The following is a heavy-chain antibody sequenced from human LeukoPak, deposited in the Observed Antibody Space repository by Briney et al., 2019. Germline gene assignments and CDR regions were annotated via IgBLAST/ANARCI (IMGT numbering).Heavy chain of an antibody. CDR2: IFYSGST. D-gene: IGHD5-18*01. V-gene: IGHV4-59*01. Sequence: SETLSLTCTVSGGSINNYYWSWIRKPPGKGLEWIGYIFYSGSTDYNPSLRSRVTISLDMSKKQISLKLSSVTAADTAVYYCASSRLPDHSSYYALDVWGKGTTVTVSS. CDR1: GGSINNYY. CDR3: ASSRLPDHSSYYALDV. J-gene: IGHJ6*04.